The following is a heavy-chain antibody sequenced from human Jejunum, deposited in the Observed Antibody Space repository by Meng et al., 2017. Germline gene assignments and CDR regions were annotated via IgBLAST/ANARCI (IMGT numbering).Heavy chain of an antibody. CDR2: TYYRSKCYY. Sequence: VTPPHTPPLALAIPRDSFSSTGAAWNWIRQSPSRGLEWLGRTYYRSKCYYDYAVSLKGRIAINPDTSKNQFFLQLNSVTPEDTAVYYCARDYGTSRPFEYWGQGILVTVSS. J-gene: IGHJ4*02. D-gene: IGHD1/OR15-1a*01. CDR1: RDSFSSTGAA. CDR3: ARDYGTSRPFEY. V-gene: IGHV6-1*01.